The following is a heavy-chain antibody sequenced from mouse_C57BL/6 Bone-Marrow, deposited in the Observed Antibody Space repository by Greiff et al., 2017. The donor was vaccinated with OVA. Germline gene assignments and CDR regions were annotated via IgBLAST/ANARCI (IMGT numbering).Heavy chain of an antibody. Sequence: EVQLQESGPGLVKPSQSLSPTCSVTGYSITSGYYWNWIRQFPGNKLEWMGYISYDGSNNYNPSLKNRISITRDTSKNQFFLKLNSVTTEDTATYYCAREGSYWYFDVWGTVTTVTVSS. CDR3: AREGSYWYFDV. D-gene: IGHD1-1*01. CDR2: ISYDGSN. J-gene: IGHJ1*03. CDR1: GYSITSGYY. V-gene: IGHV3-6*01.